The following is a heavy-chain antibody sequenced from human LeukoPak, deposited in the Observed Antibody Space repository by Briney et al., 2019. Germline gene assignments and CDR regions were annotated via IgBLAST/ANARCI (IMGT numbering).Heavy chain of an antibody. Sequence: PGGSLRLSCAASGFTFRSYAMSWVRQAPGKGLEWVSAISGSGGRTYYADSVKGRFTISSDNSKNTLYLQMNSLRAEDTAVYYCAKDASGSYYNGWFDPWGQGTLVTVSS. V-gene: IGHV3-23*01. D-gene: IGHD1-26*01. CDR3: AKDASGSYYNGWFDP. J-gene: IGHJ5*02. CDR1: GFTFRSYA. CDR2: ISGSGGRT.